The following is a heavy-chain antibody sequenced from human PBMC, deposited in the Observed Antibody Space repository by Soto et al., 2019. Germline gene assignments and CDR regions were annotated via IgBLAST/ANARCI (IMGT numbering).Heavy chain of an antibody. CDR3: AKDLRSGYSGYDIYYYYGMDV. D-gene: IGHD5-12*01. CDR2: ISWDGGST. V-gene: IGHV3-43*01. Sequence: GGSLRLSCAASGFPFDDYTMHWVRQAPGKGLEWVSLISWDGGSTYYADSVKGRFTISRDNSKNSLYLQMNSLRTEDTALYYCAKDLRSGYSGYDIYYYYGMDVWGQGTTVTVSS. CDR1: GFPFDDYT. J-gene: IGHJ6*02.